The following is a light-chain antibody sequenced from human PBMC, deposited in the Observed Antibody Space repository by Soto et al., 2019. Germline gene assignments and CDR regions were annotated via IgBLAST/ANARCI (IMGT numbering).Light chain of an antibody. J-gene: IGKJ1*01. CDR1: QSVGNS. V-gene: IGKV3-11*01. CDR3: QQGNTWPWT. Sequence: EIVLTQSPATLSLSPGERATLSCRASQSVGNSLAWYQQKLGQAPRLLIYAASDRATGIPGRFSGSGSGTDFTLIISSLEPEDFAFYYCQQGNTWPWTFGQGTKVDIK. CDR2: AAS.